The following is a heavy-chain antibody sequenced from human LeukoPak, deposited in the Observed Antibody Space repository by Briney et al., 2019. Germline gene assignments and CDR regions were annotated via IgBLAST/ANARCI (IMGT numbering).Heavy chain of an antibody. CDR1: GFTFNTHA. CDR3: TKAWAADH. Sequence: GGSLRLSCAASGFTFNTHAMTWVRQAPGKGLEWVSAISDSGDKKYYAGSVKGRFTISRDNAKNTLYLQMNSLRAEDTAVYYCTKAWAADHWGQGALVTVSS. D-gene: IGHD2-15*01. CDR2: ISDSGDKK. J-gene: IGHJ4*02. V-gene: IGHV3-23*01.